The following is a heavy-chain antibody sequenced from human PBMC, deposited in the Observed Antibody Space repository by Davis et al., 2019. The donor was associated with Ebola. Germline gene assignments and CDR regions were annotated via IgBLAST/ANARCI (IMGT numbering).Heavy chain of an antibody. J-gene: IGHJ2*01. CDR2: IYYSGST. Sequence: PSETLSLTCTVSGGSISSYYWSWIRQPPGKGLEWIGYIYYSGSTNYNPSLKSRVTISVDTSKNQFSLKLSSVTAADTAVYYCASCGGADTAMVNVRWYFDLWGRGTPVTVSS. D-gene: IGHD5-18*01. V-gene: IGHV4-59*12. CDR1: GGSISSYY. CDR3: ASCGGADTAMVNVRWYFDL.